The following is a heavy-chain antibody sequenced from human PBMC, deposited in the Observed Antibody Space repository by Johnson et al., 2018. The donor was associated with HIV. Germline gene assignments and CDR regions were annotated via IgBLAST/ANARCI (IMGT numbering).Heavy chain of an antibody. CDR1: GFTFSSYA. Sequence: VQLVESGGGLVQPGGSLRLSCAASGFTFSSYAMSWVRQAPGKGLEWVSAISGSGGSTYYADSVKGRFTISRDNSKNTLYLQRNSLRDEDTAVYYCAKDHIVGATLGRDAFDIWGQGTMVTVSS. CDR2: ISGSGGST. D-gene: IGHD1-26*01. CDR3: AKDHIVGATLGRDAFDI. J-gene: IGHJ3*02. V-gene: IGHV3-23*04.